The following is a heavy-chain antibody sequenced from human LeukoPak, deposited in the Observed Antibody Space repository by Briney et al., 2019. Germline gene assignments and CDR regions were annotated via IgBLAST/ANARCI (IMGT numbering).Heavy chain of an antibody. J-gene: IGHJ5*02. D-gene: IGHD1-26*01. CDR3: ARVSAYRLVGATYNWFDP. CDR2: IIPIFGTA. Sequence: SVTVSCKASGYTFTSYGISWVRQAPGQGLEWMGGIIPIFGTAKYAQKFQGRVTITTDESTSTAYMELSSLRSEDTAEYYCARVSAYRLVGATYNWFDPWGQGTLVTVSS. CDR1: GYTFTSYG. V-gene: IGHV1-69*05.